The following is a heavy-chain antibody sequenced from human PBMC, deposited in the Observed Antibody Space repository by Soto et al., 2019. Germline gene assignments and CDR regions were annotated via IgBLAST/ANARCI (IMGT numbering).Heavy chain of an antibody. CDR1: GYTFTSYA. D-gene: IGHD2-2*01. CDR2: ITAGNGNT. Sequence: ASVKVSCKASGYTFTSYAMHWVRQAPGQRLEWMGWITAGNGNTKYSQKFQGRVTITRDTSAITAYMELSSLRSDDTAVYYCARDFHCSSTSCRNWFDPWGQGTLVTVSS. V-gene: IGHV1-3*01. J-gene: IGHJ5*02. CDR3: ARDFHCSSTSCRNWFDP.